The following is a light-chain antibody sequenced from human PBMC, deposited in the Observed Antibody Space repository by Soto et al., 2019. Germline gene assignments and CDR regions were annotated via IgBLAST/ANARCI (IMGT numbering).Light chain of an antibody. CDR3: QQYGSSLPWT. J-gene: IGKJ1*01. V-gene: IGKV3-20*01. CDR2: GAS. CDR1: QSVSSSY. Sequence: IVLTKSPGTLSLSPGERATLSCRASQSVSSSYLAWYQQKPGQAPRLLIFGASSRATGIPDRFSGSGSGTDFTLAVSRLEPEDFGVYFCQQYGSSLPWTFGQGTVVDI.